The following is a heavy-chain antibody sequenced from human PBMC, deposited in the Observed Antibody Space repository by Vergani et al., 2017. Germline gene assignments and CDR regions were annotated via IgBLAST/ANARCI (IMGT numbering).Heavy chain of an antibody. Sequence: QLQLQESGPGLVKPSETLSLTCTVSGGSISSSSYYWGWIRQPPGKGLEWIGSIYYSGSTYYNPSLKSRVTISVETSKNQSSLKLSSVTAAATAVYYCAAEGTTVVTPVDYWGQGTLVTVSS. CDR2: IYYSGST. CDR3: AAEGTTVVTPVDY. J-gene: IGHJ4*02. V-gene: IGHV4-39*07. D-gene: IGHD4-23*01. CDR1: GGSISSSSYY.